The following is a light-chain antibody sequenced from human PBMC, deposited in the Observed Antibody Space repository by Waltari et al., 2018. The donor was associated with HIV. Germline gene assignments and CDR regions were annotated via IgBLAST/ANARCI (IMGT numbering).Light chain of an antibody. J-gene: IGKJ1*01. V-gene: IGKV1-39*01. Sequence: DIQMTQSPSSLSASVGDRVNISCRASQNIGRFLNWYQHKPGRAPRLLIYAAYGLSSGVPSRFSGSGSGTDFTLIITSIQPEDFSTYFCQQSYNSPPTFGQGTKVEIK. CDR1: QNIGRF. CDR3: QQSYNSPPT. CDR2: AAY.